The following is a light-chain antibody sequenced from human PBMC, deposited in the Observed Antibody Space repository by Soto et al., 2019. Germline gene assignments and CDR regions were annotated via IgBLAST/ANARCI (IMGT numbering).Light chain of an antibody. Sequence: EIVLTQSPATLSLSPGERATLSCRASQSVSSYLAWYQQKPGQAPRLLIYDAYNRDTGIPARFSGSGSGTDFTLTNSSLEPEDFAVYYCQQRSNWITFGQGTRLEIK. V-gene: IGKV3-11*01. CDR1: QSVSSY. CDR2: DAY. J-gene: IGKJ5*01. CDR3: QQRSNWIT.